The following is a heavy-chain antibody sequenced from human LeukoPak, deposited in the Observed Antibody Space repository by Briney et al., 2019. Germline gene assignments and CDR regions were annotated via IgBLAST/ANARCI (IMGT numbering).Heavy chain of an antibody. V-gene: IGHV4-34*01. CDR3: ARGHSPVTTKVSYFQH. Sequence: SETLSLTCAVYGGSFSGYYWSWIRQPTGKGLEWIGEINHSGSTNYNPSLKSRVAILVDTSKNQFSLKLSSVTAADTAVYYCARGHSPVTTKVSYFQHWGQGTLVTVSS. J-gene: IGHJ1*01. CDR1: GGSFSGYY. D-gene: IGHD4-17*01. CDR2: INHSGST.